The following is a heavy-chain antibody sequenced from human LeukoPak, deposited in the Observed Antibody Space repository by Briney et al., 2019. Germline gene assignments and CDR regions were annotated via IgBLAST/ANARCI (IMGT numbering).Heavy chain of an antibody. Sequence: SETLSLTCTLSGGYISSSSYYWGWIRQPPGKGLEWIGEINHSGSTNYNPSLKSRVTISVDTSKNQFSLKLSSVTAADTAVYYCARVGYGDYEPDYWGQGTLVTVSS. CDR1: GGYISSSSYY. D-gene: IGHD4-17*01. V-gene: IGHV4-39*07. CDR3: ARVGYGDYEPDY. CDR2: INHSGST. J-gene: IGHJ4*02.